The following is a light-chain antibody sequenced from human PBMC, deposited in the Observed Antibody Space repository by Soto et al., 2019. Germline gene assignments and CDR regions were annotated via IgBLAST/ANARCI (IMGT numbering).Light chain of an antibody. J-gene: IGKJ1*01. CDR1: QIFSSTY. CDR2: DAS. V-gene: IGKV3-20*01. CDR3: QQYGGSPT. Sequence: EVVLTQSPGTLSLSPGERATLSCRASQIFSSTYLAWYQQKPGQAPRLLIYDASSRATGIPDRFTGSGSGRDFTLTISRLEHEDVAVYYCQQYGGSPTFGQGTKVEIK.